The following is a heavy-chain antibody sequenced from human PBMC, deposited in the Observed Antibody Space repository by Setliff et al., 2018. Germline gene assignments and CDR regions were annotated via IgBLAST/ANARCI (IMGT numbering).Heavy chain of an antibody. CDR1: GGSLSGYY. J-gene: IGHJ4*02. CDR3: ARHATYYYGSGNLPFDS. Sequence: PSETLSLTCAVSGGSLSGYYWSWIRQSPKKGLEWIGEIMPGRDTLYSPSLESRLTITIDTSKSQFSLKLSSVTAADTAVYYCARHATYYYGSGNLPFDSWGQGTLVTVSS. CDR2: IMPGRDT. D-gene: IGHD3-10*01. V-gene: IGHV4-34*12.